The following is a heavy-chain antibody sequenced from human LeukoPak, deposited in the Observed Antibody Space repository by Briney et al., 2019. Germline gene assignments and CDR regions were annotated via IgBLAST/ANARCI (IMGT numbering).Heavy chain of an antibody. V-gene: IGHV4-31*03. Sequence: SETLSLTCTVSGGSISSGGYYWSWIRQHPGKGLEWIGYIYYSGSTYYNPSLKSRVTISVDTSKNQFSLKLSSVTAADTAVYYCARDLRSSSYYYYGMDVWGQGTTVTVPS. CDR1: GGSISSGGYY. J-gene: IGHJ6*02. CDR2: IYYSGST. CDR3: ARDLRSSSYYYYGMDV. D-gene: IGHD6-6*01.